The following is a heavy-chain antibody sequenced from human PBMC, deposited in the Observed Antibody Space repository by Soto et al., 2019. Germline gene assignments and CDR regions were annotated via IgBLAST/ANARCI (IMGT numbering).Heavy chain of an antibody. CDR2: MNPNSGNT. V-gene: IGHV1-8*01. CDR1: GYTFTSYD. Sequence: ASVKVSCKASGYTFTSYDINWVRQATGQGLEGMGWMNPNSGNTGYAQKFQGRVTMTRNTSISTAYMELSSLRSEDTAVYYCARGHPYQLLWAFPPLHLDGDYYYGMDVWGQGTTVTVSS. J-gene: IGHJ6*02. D-gene: IGHD2-2*01. CDR3: ARGHPYQLLWAFPPLHLDGDYYYGMDV.